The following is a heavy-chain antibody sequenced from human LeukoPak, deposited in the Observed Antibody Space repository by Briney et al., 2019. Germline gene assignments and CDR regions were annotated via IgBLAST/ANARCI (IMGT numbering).Heavy chain of an antibody. Sequence: PGGSLRLSCAASGFTFSSYGMHWVRQAPGKGLEWVAVISYDGSNKYYADSVKGRFTISRDNSKNTLYLQMNSLRAEDTAVYYCAKSHLIAAADWGQGTLVTVSS. J-gene: IGHJ4*02. CDR1: GFTFSSYG. CDR2: ISYDGSNK. CDR3: AKSHLIAAAD. V-gene: IGHV3-30*18. D-gene: IGHD6-13*01.